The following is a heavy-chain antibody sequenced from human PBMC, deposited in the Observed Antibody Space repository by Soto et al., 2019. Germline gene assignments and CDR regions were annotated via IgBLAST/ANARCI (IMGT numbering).Heavy chain of an antibody. Sequence: QITLKESGPTLVKPTQSLTLTCTFSGFSLNTDRMGVGWIRQPPGKALEWLALIYWDDDKRYSPSLKNRLTITKDTSKTQVVLTIINMDPVDTATYFCAHTISREYFLHWGRCTLVIVSS. CDR2: IYWDDDK. CDR1: GFSLNTDRMG. V-gene: IGHV2-5*02. CDR3: AHTISREYFLH. J-gene: IGHJ1*01.